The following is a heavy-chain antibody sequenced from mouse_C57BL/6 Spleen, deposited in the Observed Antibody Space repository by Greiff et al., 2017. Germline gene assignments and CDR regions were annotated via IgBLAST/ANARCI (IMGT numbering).Heavy chain of an antibody. Sequence: VKLVESDAELVKPGASVKISCKVSGYTFTDHTIHWMKQRPEQGLEWIGYIYPRDGSTKYNEKFKGKATLTADKSSSTAYMQLNSLTSEDSAVYFCARNYDYDEGFAYWGQGTLVTVSA. CDR2: IYPRDGST. D-gene: IGHD2-4*01. J-gene: IGHJ3*01. CDR3: ARNYDYDEGFAY. V-gene: IGHV1-78*01. CDR1: GYTFTDHT.